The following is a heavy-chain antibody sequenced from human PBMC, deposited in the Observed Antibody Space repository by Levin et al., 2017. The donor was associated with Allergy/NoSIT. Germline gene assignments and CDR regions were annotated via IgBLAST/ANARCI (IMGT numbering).Heavy chain of an antibody. CDR3: VKTMALGYYFDY. CDR1: GFTFSNYR. CDR2: ISYDGSNK. V-gene: IGHV3-30*18. D-gene: IGHD3-10*01. J-gene: IGHJ4*02. Sequence: GGSLRLSCAASGFTFSNYRIHWVRQAPGKGLEWVAVISYDGSNKFYADSVKGRFTISRDNSKNTVSLQMNSLRPEDTAVYYCVKTMALGYYFDYWGQGTLATVSS.